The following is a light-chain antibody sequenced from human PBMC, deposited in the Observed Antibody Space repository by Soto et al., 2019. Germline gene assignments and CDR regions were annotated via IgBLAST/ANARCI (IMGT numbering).Light chain of an antibody. CDR3: SSWDDSLNGVV. Sequence: QSVLTQPPSASGTPGQKVTVSCSGSRSNIGSKTVNWYQQLPGTAPILLIYGDNQRPSGVPDRFSGSKSGTSASLAISGLQSDDEADYYCSSWDDSLNGVVFGGGTKLTVL. CDR2: GDN. CDR1: RSNIGSKT. V-gene: IGLV1-44*01. J-gene: IGLJ2*01.